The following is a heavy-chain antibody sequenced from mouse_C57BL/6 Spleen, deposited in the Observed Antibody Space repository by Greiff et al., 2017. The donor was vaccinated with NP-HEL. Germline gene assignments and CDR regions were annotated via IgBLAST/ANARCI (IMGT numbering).Heavy chain of an antibody. Sequence: QVTLKESGPGILQPSQTLSLTCSFSGFSLSTFGMGVGWIRQPSGKGLEWLAHIWWDDDKYYNPALKSRLTISKDTSKNQVFLKIANVDTADTATYYCARPIYYYGSSYWYFDVWGTGTTVTVSS. CDR2: IWWDDDK. J-gene: IGHJ1*03. CDR3: ARPIYYYGSSYWYFDV. CDR1: GFSLSTFGMG. D-gene: IGHD1-1*01. V-gene: IGHV8-8*01.